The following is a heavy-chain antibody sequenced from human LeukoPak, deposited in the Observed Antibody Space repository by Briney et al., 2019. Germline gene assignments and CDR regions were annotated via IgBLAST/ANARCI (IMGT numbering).Heavy chain of an antibody. V-gene: IGHV1-46*01. CDR3: ARGYSYDYYNWFDP. CDR1: GYSFTSHY. Sequence: ASVKVSCKASGYSFTSHYMHWVRQAPGQGLEWMGLINPRGTSTIYAEKFQGRIIMTRVMSTTTDYMELSSLKSEDTAVYYCARGYSYDYYNWFDPWGQGTLVTVSS. J-gene: IGHJ5*02. D-gene: IGHD5-18*01. CDR2: INPRGTST.